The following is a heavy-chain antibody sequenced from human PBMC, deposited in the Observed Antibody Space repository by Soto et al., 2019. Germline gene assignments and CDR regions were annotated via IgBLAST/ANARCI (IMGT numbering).Heavy chain of an antibody. V-gene: IGHV4-4*02. D-gene: IGHD1-1*01. Sequence: QVQLQESGPGLVSPSGTLSLTCAVSGGPITYWLSWVRQSPGKGLEWIGEVSQRGGTNYIPSLKSRVTISIDNFRNLIFLHLTSVTAADTAVYFCAKHVTDSGTRGYDSWGQGILVTVSS. CDR2: VSQRGGT. CDR1: GGPITYW. J-gene: IGHJ5*02. CDR3: AKHVTDSGTRGYDS.